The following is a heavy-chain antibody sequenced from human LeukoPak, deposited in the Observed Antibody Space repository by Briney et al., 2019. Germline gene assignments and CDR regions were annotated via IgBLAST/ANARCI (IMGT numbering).Heavy chain of an antibody. V-gene: IGHV3-23*01. CDR1: GFTFSNYA. J-gene: IGHJ4*02. Sequence: GGSLRLSCAASGFTFSNYAMNWVRQAPGKGLEWVSAISGSGGSTYYADSVKGRFTISRDNSKNTLYLQMNSLRAEDTAVYYCAKAQGGFTIIVVVITSLDYWGQGTLVTVSS. CDR2: ISGSGGST. D-gene: IGHD3-22*01. CDR3: AKAQGGFTIIVVVITSLDY.